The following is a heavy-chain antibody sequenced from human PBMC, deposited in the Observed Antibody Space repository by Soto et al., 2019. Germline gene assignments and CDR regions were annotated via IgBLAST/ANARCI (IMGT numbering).Heavy chain of an antibody. J-gene: IGHJ4*02. D-gene: IGHD5-18*01. CDR3: ARAETAMVIHFDY. V-gene: IGHV1-69*13. CDR1: GGTFSSYA. CDR2: IIPIFGTA. Sequence: SVKVSCKASGGTFSSYAISWVRQAPGQGLEWMGGIIPIFGTANYAQEFQGRVTITADESTSTAYMELSSLRSEDTAVYYCARAETAMVIHFDYWGQGTLVTVSS.